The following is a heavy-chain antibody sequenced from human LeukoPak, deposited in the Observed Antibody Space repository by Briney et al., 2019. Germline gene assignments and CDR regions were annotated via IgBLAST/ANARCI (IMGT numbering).Heavy chain of an antibody. Sequence: PGGSLRLSCAASGFTFSSYEMNWVRQAPGKGLEWVSYISSSGSTIYYADSVNGRFTISRDNAKNSLYLQMNSLRAEDTAVYYCARQVQLERLGFGKEGSAFDYWGQGTLVTVSS. CDR1: GFTFSSYE. J-gene: IGHJ4*02. CDR2: ISSSGSTI. CDR3: ARQVQLERLGFGKEGSAFDY. V-gene: IGHV3-48*03. D-gene: IGHD1-1*01.